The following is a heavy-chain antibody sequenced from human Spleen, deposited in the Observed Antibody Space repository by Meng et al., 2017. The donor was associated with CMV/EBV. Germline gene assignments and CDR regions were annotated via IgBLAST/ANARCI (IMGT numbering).Heavy chain of an antibody. Sequence: SETLSLTCTVSGGSISGYYWSWIRQSPGKELEWLGSIHHNGNTYYNPSLKNRAIISLDTSENKLSLKLSSLTAADTAVYYCARDAVLTLALNWFDAWGQGILVTVSS. V-gene: IGHV4-38-2*02. D-gene: IGHD1-1*01. J-gene: IGHJ5*02. CDR1: GGSISGYY. CDR3: ARDAVLTLALNWFDA. CDR2: IHHNGNT.